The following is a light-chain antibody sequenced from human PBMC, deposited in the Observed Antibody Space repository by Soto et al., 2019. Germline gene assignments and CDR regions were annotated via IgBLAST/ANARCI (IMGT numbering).Light chain of an antibody. Sequence: QSALTQPPSVSGAPGQRVIISCTGSNSNIGAGYEVHWFQQLPGTAPKLLIYGYINRPSGVPDRFSGSKSGTSASLAITGLQPEDEADYYCQSYDSSLSVLYVFGTGTKLTVL. J-gene: IGLJ1*01. CDR1: NSNIGAGYE. V-gene: IGLV1-40*01. CDR3: QSYDSSLSVLYV. CDR2: GYI.